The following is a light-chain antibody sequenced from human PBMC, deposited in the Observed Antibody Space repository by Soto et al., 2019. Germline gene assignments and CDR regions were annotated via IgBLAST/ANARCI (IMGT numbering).Light chain of an antibody. CDR3: QQYYSYPWT. J-gene: IGKJ1*01. Sequence: AIRMTQSPSSFSASTGDRITITCRASRGISSYLAWYQQKPGKAPKLLIYAASTLQSGVPSRFSGSGSGTDFTLTISCLQSEDFATYYCQQYYSYPWTFGQGTKV. V-gene: IGKV1-8*01. CDR2: AAS. CDR1: RGISSY.